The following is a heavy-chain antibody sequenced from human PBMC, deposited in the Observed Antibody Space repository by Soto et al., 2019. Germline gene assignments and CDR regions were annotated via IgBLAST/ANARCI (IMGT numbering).Heavy chain of an antibody. J-gene: IGHJ2*01. V-gene: IGHV1-69*08. CDR1: GGTFSSYT. CDR2: IIPILGIA. Sequence: QVQLVQSGAEVKKPGSSVKVSCKASGGTFSSYTISWVRQAPGQGLEWMGRIIPILGIANYAQKFQGRVTITADKSTGTAYMELSSLRAEDTAVYYCARDTSVVRGVIITGNWYFDLWGRGTLVTVSS. D-gene: IGHD3-10*01. CDR3: ARDTSVVRGVIITGNWYFDL.